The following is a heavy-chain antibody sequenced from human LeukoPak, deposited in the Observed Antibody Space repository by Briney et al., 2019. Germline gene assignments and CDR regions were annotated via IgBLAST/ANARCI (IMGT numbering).Heavy chain of an antibody. V-gene: IGHV1-46*01. Sequence: ASVKVSCKASGYTFTSYYMHWVRQAPGQGLEWMGIINPSGGSTSYAQKFQGRATMTRDTSTSTVYMELSSLRSEDTAVYYCARELTNNWFDPWGQGTLVTVSS. CDR2: INPSGGST. J-gene: IGHJ5*02. D-gene: IGHD1-1*01. CDR3: ARELTNNWFDP. CDR1: GYTFTSYY.